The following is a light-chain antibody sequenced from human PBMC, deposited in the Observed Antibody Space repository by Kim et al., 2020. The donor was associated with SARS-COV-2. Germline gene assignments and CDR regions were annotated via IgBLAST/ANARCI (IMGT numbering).Light chain of an antibody. CDR1: QSVGSNY. Sequence: EIVLTQSPGALSLSPGERVTLSCRASQSVGSNYLAWFHQKSGQAPRLLIYGASSRATGIPDRFSGSGSGTDFSLTISRLEPEDFAVYFCQQYGNSPRTFGQGTKVDIK. CDR2: GAS. V-gene: IGKV3-20*01. J-gene: IGKJ2*01. CDR3: QQYGNSPRT.